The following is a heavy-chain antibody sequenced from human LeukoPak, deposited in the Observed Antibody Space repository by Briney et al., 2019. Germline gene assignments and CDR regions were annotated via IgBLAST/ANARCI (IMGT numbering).Heavy chain of an antibody. CDR2: IIPIFGTA. CDR1: GGTFSSYA. CDR3: ASSNGVEMATNTKYYYYGMDV. V-gene: IGHV1-69*13. Sequence: ASVKVSCKASGGTFSSYAISWVRQAPGQGLEWMGGIIPIFGTANYAQKFQGRVTITADESTSTAYMDLSSLRSEDTAVYYCASSNGVEMATNTKYYYYGMDVWGQGTTVTVSS. J-gene: IGHJ6*02. D-gene: IGHD5-24*01.